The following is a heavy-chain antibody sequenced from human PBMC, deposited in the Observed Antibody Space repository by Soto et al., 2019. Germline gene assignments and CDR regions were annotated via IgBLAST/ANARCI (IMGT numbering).Heavy chain of an antibody. CDR2: IYPGDSDT. Sequence: GGSLRLSCKGSGYSFSSYWIGWVRQMPGKGLEWMGVIYPGDSDTRYSPSFQGQVTISADRSINTAFLQWSSLKASDTAMYYCARYYYDSSGYLDAFDIWGQGTMVTVSS. CDR1: GYSFSSYW. CDR3: ARYYYDSSGYLDAFDI. V-gene: IGHV5-51*01. J-gene: IGHJ3*02. D-gene: IGHD3-22*01.